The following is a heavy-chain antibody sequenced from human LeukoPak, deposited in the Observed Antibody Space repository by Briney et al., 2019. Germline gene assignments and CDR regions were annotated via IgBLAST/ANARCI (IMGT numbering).Heavy chain of an antibody. J-gene: IGHJ4*02. CDR1: GFTISSDA. V-gene: IGHV3-23*01. D-gene: IGHD1/OR15-1a*01. CDR3: VKRRSRNTGPFDY. Sequence: GGSLRLSCAASGFTISSDALTWVRLGPGRRLEWVSAISGSKTYYAESVEGRFTISRDDSNNMLYLQMTSLRAEDTAVYYCVKRRSRNTGPFDYWGQGTLVTVSP. CDR2: ISGSKT.